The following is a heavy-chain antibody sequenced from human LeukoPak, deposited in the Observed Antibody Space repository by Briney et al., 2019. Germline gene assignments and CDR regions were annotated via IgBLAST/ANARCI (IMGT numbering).Heavy chain of an antibody. CDR2: INPSGGST. CDR3: ARATGGLVVVVIGNYFDY. J-gene: IGHJ4*02. Sequence: ASVKVSCKASGYTFTSYYMHWVRQAPGQGLEWMGIINPSGGSTSYAQKFQGRVTMTRDTSTSTVYMEPSSLRSEDTAVYYCARATGGLVVVVIGNYFDYWGQGTLVTVSS. CDR1: GYTFTSYY. D-gene: IGHD3-22*01. V-gene: IGHV1-46*01.